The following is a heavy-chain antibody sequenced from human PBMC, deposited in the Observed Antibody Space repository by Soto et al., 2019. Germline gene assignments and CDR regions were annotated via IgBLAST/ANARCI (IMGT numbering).Heavy chain of an antibody. CDR3: VVAAQPYYFDY. D-gene: IGHD2-15*01. Sequence: QVQLVQSGAEVKKPGASVKVSCKASGYTFTSYGISWVRQAPGQGLEWMGWISAYNGNTNYAQKLQGSATMPTDTSTSTAYMELRSLRSADTAVYYCVVAAQPYYFDYWGQGTLVTVSS. J-gene: IGHJ4*02. CDR1: GYTFTSYG. V-gene: IGHV1-18*01. CDR2: ISAYNGNT.